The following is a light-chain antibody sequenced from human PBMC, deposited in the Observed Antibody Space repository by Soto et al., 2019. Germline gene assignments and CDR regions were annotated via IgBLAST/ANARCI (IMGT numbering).Light chain of an antibody. Sequence: QSVLTQPRSVSGSPGHSVTISCTGTSSDIGTYNYVSWYQHHPGKAPTLMIYDVNKRPSGVPDRFSGSKSGNTASLTISGLQAEDEADYYCCSYGSGYTLVLFGGGTQLTVL. CDR3: CSYGSGYTLVL. J-gene: IGLJ2*01. CDR1: SSDIGTYNY. V-gene: IGLV2-11*01. CDR2: DVN.